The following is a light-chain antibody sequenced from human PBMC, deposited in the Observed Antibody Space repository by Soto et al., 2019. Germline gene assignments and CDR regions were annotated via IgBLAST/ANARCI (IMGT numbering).Light chain of an antibody. CDR3: QQYGSSPLT. J-gene: IGKJ4*01. V-gene: IGKV3-20*01. CDR2: GAS. Sequence: VVLTQSPATLSLSPGEPATLSCRASRDVYINALAWYQQKPGQAPRLLIYGASSRATGIPDRFSGSGSGTDFTLTISRLEPEDFAVYYCQQYGSSPLTFGGGTKVEIK. CDR1: RDVYINA.